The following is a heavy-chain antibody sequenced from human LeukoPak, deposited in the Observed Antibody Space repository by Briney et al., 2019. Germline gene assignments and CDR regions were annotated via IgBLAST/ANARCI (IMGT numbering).Heavy chain of an antibody. D-gene: IGHD3-16*01. CDR3: ARDTGGPDY. V-gene: IGHV3-48*02. J-gene: IGHJ4*02. CDR1: GFPFSRYT. CDR2: ISSSSSSI. Sequence: GGSLRLSCAASGFPFSRYTMNWVREAPGKGLEWVSYISSSSSSIYYADSVKGRFTISRDNAENSLYLQMNSLRDEDTAVYYCARDTGGPDYWGQGTLVTVSS.